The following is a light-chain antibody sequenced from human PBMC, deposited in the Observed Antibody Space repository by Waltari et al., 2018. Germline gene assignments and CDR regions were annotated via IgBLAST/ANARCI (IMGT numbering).Light chain of an antibody. CDR2: DGT. Sequence: QSALTQPASVSGSPGQSITISCTGTSNDVGASKFVSWYQQQPGRDPHLMIYDGTERPAGISYRFSGSKSANTAALTISGLLPEDEAIYYCSSFTDTHTLLFGGGTTVTVL. CDR3: SSFTDTHTLL. J-gene: IGLJ2*01. CDR1: SNDVGASKF. V-gene: IGLV2-14*03.